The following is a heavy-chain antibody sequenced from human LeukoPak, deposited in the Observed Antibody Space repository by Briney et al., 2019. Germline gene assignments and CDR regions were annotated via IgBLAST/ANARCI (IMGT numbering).Heavy chain of an antibody. D-gene: IGHD1-7*01. CDR2: IYYSGST. CDR1: GVSISSYY. CDR3: ARDNWNYGSSMDV. J-gene: IGHJ6*02. V-gene: IGHV4-59*01. Sequence: PSETLSLTCTVSGVSISSYYWSWIRQPPGKGLEWIGYIYYSGSTNYNPSLKSRVTISVDTSKNQFSLKLSSVTAADTAVCYCARDNWNYGSSMDVWGQGTTVTVSS.